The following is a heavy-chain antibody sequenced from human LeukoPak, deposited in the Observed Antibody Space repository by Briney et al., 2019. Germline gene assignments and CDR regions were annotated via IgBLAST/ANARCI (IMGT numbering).Heavy chain of an antibody. Sequence: SETLSLTCAVSGASISSSNYYWGWVRQSPGKGLEWIGNIYSSGNTYYNASLKSRVTMYIDTSKNQFSLKLSSVTAADTAMYYCARTIQSVVVTASFYYYYMDVWGKGTTVTISS. J-gene: IGHJ6*03. CDR1: GASISSSNYY. V-gene: IGHV4-39*01. CDR2: IYSSGNT. D-gene: IGHD2-21*02. CDR3: ARTIQSVVVTASFYYYYMDV.